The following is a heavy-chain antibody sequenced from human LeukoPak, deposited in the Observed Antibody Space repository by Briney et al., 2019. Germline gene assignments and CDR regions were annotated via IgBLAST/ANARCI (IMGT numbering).Heavy chain of an antibody. J-gene: IGHJ4*02. Sequence: PGGSLRLSCVASGFTFSSYSMNWVRQAPGKGLEWVSSISSSSSYIYYADSVKGRFTISRDNAKNSLYLQMNSLRAEDTAVYYCARDGGTTVVTFDYWGQGTLVTVSS. CDR1: GFTFSSYS. D-gene: IGHD4-23*01. V-gene: IGHV3-21*01. CDR2: ISSSSSYI. CDR3: ARDGGTTVVTFDY.